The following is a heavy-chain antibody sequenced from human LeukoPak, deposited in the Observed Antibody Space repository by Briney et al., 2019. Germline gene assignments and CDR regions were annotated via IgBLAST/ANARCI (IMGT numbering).Heavy chain of an antibody. CDR1: GYTFTSYA. V-gene: IGHV1-3*01. CDR3: ARAVDSSSWYTSFDP. D-gene: IGHD6-13*01. Sequence: ASVKVSCKASGYTFTSYAMHWVRQAPGQRLEWMGWINAGNGNTKYSQKFQGRVTMTRNTSISTAYMELSSLRSEDTAVYYCARAVDSSSWYTSFDPWGQGTLVTVSS. CDR2: INAGNGNT. J-gene: IGHJ5*02.